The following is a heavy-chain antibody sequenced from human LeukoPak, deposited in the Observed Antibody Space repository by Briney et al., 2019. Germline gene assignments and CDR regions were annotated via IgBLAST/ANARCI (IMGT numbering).Heavy chain of an antibody. CDR1: GFTFSSYA. CDR2: ISYDGSNK. Sequence: PGGSLRLSCAASGFTFSSYAMHWVRQAPGKGLEWVAVISYDGSNKYYADSVKGRFTISRDNSKNTLYLQMNSLRAEDTAIYYCATDRGWLQFDYWGQGTLVTVPS. D-gene: IGHD5-24*01. CDR3: ATDRGWLQFDY. V-gene: IGHV3-30-3*01. J-gene: IGHJ4*02.